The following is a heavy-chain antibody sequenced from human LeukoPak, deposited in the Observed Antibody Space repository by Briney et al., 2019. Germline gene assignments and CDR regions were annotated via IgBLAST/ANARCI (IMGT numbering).Heavy chain of an antibody. J-gene: IGHJ4*02. CDR2: ISGDGGST. D-gene: IGHD5-24*01. CDR3: AKGQMATIRY. CDR1: GFTFYDYA. V-gene: IGHV3-43*02. Sequence: GGSLRLSCAASGFTFYDYAMHWVRQAQGKGLEWVSLISGDGGSTYYADSVKGRFTISRDNSKNSLYLQMNSLRTEDTALYYCAKGQMATIRYWGQGTLVTVSS.